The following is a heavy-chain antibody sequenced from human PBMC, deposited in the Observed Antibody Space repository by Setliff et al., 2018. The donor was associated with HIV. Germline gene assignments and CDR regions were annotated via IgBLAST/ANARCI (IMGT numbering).Heavy chain of an antibody. D-gene: IGHD3-16*01. CDR3: ARKDHYYDARRGFFNI. CDR1: DYSIRSGYY. CDR2: IYHSGST. V-gene: IGHV4-38-2*01. J-gene: IGHJ3*02. Sequence: SETLSLTCAVSDYSIRSGYYWGWIRQPPGEGLEWIGSIYHSGSTYYNPSLKSRLTISVDTSNNQFSLILNSVTAADTAVYYCARKDHYYDARRGFFNIWGQGTMVTVSS.